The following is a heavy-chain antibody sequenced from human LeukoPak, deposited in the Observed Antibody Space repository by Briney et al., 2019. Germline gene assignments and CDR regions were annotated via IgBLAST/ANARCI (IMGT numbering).Heavy chain of an antibody. D-gene: IGHD3-3*01. Sequence: GGSLRLSCAASGFTFSSYEMNWFRRAPGKGLEWVSYISSSGNTMYYAVSVKGRFTISRDNAKNSLYLQMNTLRADDTAVYYCARDLLWSGFYSRYYYMDVWGKGTTVTVSS. CDR3: ARDLLWSGFYSRYYYMDV. V-gene: IGHV3-48*03. CDR1: GFTFSSYE. CDR2: ISSSGNTM. J-gene: IGHJ6*03.